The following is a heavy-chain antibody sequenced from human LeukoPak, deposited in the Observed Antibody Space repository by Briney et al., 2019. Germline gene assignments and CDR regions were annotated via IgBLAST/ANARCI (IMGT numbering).Heavy chain of an antibody. CDR2: IKQDGSEK. Sequence: PGGSLRLSCAASGFTFSSYWMSWVRQAPGKGLEWVANIKQDGSEKYYVDSVKGRFTISRDNAKNSLYLQMNSLRAEDTAVYYCARANHRFTVAATYYFYMDVWGKGATVTVSS. D-gene: IGHD2-15*01. CDR3: ARANHRFTVAATYYFYMDV. J-gene: IGHJ6*03. CDR1: GFTFSSYW. V-gene: IGHV3-7*01.